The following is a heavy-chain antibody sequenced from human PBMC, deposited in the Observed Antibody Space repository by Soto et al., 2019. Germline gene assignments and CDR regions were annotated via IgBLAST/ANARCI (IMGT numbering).Heavy chain of an antibody. CDR3: ALWVLEWLPNSFDY. CDR2: ITSGSDYI. Sequence: GGSLRLSCAASGFTFSDYSMNWVRQAPGKGLEWVASITSGSDYIYYADSVKGRFTISRDNAKSSVYLQMNSLGVEDTALYYCALWVLEWLPNSFDYWGQGTRVTV. J-gene: IGHJ4*02. V-gene: IGHV3-21*01. D-gene: IGHD3-3*01. CDR1: GFTFSDYS.